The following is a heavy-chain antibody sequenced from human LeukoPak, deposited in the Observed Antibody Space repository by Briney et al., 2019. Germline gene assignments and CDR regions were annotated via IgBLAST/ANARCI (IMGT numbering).Heavy chain of an antibody. CDR1: GFTFSNAW. CDR2: IKRKGDDGTI. Sequence: GGSLRLSCAASGFTFSNAWMSWVRQAPGRGLQWVGRIKRKGDDGTIDYAAPVKGRLSISRDDSKNTLYLQMNSLKSEDTAVYYCTAGTGRSDFDYWGQGTLVTVSS. CDR3: TAGTGRSDFDY. J-gene: IGHJ4*02. V-gene: IGHV3-15*01. D-gene: IGHD3/OR15-3a*01.